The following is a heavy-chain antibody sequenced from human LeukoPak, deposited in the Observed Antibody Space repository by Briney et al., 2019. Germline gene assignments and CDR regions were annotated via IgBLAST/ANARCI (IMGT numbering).Heavy chain of an antibody. Sequence: GASVKVSCKASGYTFTSYDINWVRQATGQGLEWMGWMNPNSGNTGYAQKFQDRVTMTRNTSISTAYMELSSLRSEDTAVYYCARTRAMVRGVIPNWFDPWGLGTLVTVSS. CDR1: GYTFTSYD. V-gene: IGHV1-8*01. J-gene: IGHJ5*02. CDR2: MNPNSGNT. CDR3: ARTRAMVRGVIPNWFDP. D-gene: IGHD3-10*01.